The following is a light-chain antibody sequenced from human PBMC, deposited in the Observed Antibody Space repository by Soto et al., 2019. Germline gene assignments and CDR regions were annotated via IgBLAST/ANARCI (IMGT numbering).Light chain of an antibody. CDR1: QNIFSS. J-gene: IGKJ5*01. CDR3: QQSYNSPPIT. V-gene: IGKV1-39*01. Sequence: DIQMTQSPSSLSASVGDRVTITCRAGQNIFSSLNWYQPKPGKAPKLLIYAASSLQSGVPSRFSGSGSGTDFTLTITSLQPEDFATYYCQQSYNSPPITFGQGTRLEI. CDR2: AAS.